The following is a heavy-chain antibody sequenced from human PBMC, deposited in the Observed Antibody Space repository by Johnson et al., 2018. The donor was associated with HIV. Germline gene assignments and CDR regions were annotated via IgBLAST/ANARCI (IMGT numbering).Heavy chain of an antibody. CDR2: INWNGDST. CDR1: GFTFNEYG. V-gene: IGHV3-20*04. J-gene: IGHJ3*02. D-gene: IGHD6-13*01. CDR3: AKGGGQQLAHAFDI. Sequence: EQLVESGGGLVQPGGSLRLSCAASGFTFNEYGMSWVRQVSGKGLEWVSAINWNGDSTSYADSVKGRFTISRDNAKNSLYLQMNSLRAEDTALYYCAKGGGQQLAHAFDIWGQGTMVTVSS.